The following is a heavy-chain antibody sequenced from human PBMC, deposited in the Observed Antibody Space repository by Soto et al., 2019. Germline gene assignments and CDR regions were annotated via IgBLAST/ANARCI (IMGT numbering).Heavy chain of an antibody. CDR3: ARCAGRRSANYYYYYMDV. D-gene: IGHD5-18*01. Sequence: SETLSLTCTVSGGSISSYYWSWIRQPPGKGLEWIGYIYYSGSTNYNPSLKSRVTISVDTSKNQFSLKLSSVTAADTAVYYCARCAGRRSANYYYYYMDVWGKGTTVTVSS. CDR2: IYYSGST. J-gene: IGHJ6*03. V-gene: IGHV4-59*01. CDR1: GGSISSYY.